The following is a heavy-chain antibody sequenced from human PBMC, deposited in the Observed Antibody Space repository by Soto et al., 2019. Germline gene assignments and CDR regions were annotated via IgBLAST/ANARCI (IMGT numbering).Heavy chain of an antibody. Sequence: QVQLVQSGAEVKKPGSSVKVSCKASGGTFSSYAISWVRQAPGQGLEWMGGIIPIFGTANYAQKFQGRVTITADESTSTANMELSSLRSENTAVYYCASGHRYDILTGYPNWGQGTLVTVSS. CDR1: GGTFSSYA. D-gene: IGHD3-9*01. CDR3: ASGHRYDILTGYPN. CDR2: IIPIFGTA. J-gene: IGHJ4*02. V-gene: IGHV1-69*01.